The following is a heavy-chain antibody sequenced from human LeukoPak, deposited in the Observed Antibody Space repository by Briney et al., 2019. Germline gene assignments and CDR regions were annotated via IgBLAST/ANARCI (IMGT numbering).Heavy chain of an antibody. CDR2: VHSSGST. V-gene: IGHV4-61*01. CDR1: GDSGASSGSYW. Sequence: SETLSLTCDVSGDSGASSGSYWCGWFRQPPGKGLEWIGYVHSSGSTKYNSSLGSRVTISMDTSKKQFSLILNSVTAADTAVYYCARGSGSYRGSWGQGTLVTVSS. CDR3: ARGSGSYRGS. D-gene: IGHD1-26*01. J-gene: IGHJ5*02.